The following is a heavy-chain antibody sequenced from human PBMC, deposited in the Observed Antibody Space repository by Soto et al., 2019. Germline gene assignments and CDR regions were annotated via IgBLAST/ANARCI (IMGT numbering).Heavy chain of an antibody. CDR3: ARDKGDIVVVVAAQNDAFDI. CDR2: IWYDGSNK. D-gene: IGHD2-15*01. CDR1: GFTFSSYG. J-gene: IGHJ3*02. V-gene: IGHV3-33*01. Sequence: GGSLRHSCAASGFTFSSYGMHWVRQAQGKGLEWVAVIWYDGSNKYYADSEEGRFTISRDNSKNTLYLQMNCLRAEDTAVYYCARDKGDIVVVVAAQNDAFDIWGQGTMVTVSS.